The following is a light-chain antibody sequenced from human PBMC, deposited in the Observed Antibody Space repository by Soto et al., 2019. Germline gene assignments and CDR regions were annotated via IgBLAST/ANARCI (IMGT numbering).Light chain of an antibody. Sequence: EIVMTQSPATLSVSPGERATLSCRASQSVYSNLAWYQQKPGQAPGLLIYETSTRATSIPPRFSGSGSGKEFTLTISSLQSEDFAVYYCQQYNSWPLPFGGGTKVAIK. CDR3: QQYNSWPLP. J-gene: IGKJ4*01. CDR1: QSVYSN. CDR2: ETS. V-gene: IGKV3-15*01.